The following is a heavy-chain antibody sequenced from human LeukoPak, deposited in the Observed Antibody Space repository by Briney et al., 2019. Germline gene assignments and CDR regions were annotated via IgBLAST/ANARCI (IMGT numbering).Heavy chain of an antibody. J-gene: IGHJ4*02. CDR3: AKDRVGATLYFDF. Sequence: KASETLSLTCIVSGGSISSYYWSWIRQPPGKGLEWIGYIYYSGSTNYNPSLKSRVTISVDTSKNQFSLKLSSVTAADTAVYYCAKDRVGATLYFDFWGQGTLLTVSS. D-gene: IGHD1-26*01. V-gene: IGHV4-59*01. CDR1: GGSISSYY. CDR2: IYYSGST.